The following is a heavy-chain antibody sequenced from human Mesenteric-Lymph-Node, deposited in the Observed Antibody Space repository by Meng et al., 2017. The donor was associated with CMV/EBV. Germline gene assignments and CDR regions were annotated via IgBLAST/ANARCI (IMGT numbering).Heavy chain of an antibody. J-gene: IGHJ4*02. CDR3: AKDYSDYDFWSGYYLGGFDM. V-gene: IGHV3-23*01. CDR2: ISGSGGST. CDR1: GFTFSSYS. D-gene: IGHD3-3*01. Sequence: GESLKISCAASGFTFSSYSMNWVRQAPGKGLEWVSAISGSGGSTNYADSVKGRFTISRDNSKNTLYLQMNSLRAEDTAVFYCAKDYSDYDFWSGYYLGGFDMWGQGTLVTVSS.